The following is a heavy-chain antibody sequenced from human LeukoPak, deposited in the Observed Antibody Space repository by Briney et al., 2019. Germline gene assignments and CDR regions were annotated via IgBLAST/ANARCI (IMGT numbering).Heavy chain of an antibody. CDR2: IYYSGST. J-gene: IGHJ5*02. Sequence: KPSETLSLTCTVSGDSIYNYYWSWIRRPAGKGLEWIGYIYYSGSTNYNPSLKSRVTISVDTSKNQFSLQLSSVTAADTAVYYCARQDYYDSSGYYRWFDPWGQGTLVTVSS. V-gene: IGHV4-59*08. CDR1: GDSIYNYY. CDR3: ARQDYYDSSGYYRWFDP. D-gene: IGHD3-22*01.